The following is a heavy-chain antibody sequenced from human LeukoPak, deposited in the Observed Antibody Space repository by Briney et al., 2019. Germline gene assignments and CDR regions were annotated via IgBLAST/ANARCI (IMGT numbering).Heavy chain of an antibody. CDR3: ARDLLNTMVRGSSDY. J-gene: IGHJ4*02. V-gene: IGHV3-21*01. D-gene: IGHD3-10*01. CDR2: ISSSSSYI. Sequence: KSGGSLRLSCAASGFTFSSYNMNWVRQAPGKGLEWVSSISSSSSYIYYSDSVKGRFTISRDNAKNSPYLQMNSLRAEDTAVYYCARDLLNTMVRGSSDYWGQGTLVTVSS. CDR1: GFTFSSYN.